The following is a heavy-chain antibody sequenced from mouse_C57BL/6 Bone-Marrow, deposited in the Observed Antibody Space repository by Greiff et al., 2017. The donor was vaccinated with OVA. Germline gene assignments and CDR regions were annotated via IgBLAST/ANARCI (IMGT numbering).Heavy chain of an antibody. J-gene: IGHJ4*01. V-gene: IGHV5-4*01. CDR3: ARDPSLLRYGMDY. D-gene: IGHD1-1*01. CDR1: GFTFSSYA. Sequence: EVKLVESGGGLVKPGGSLKLSCAASGFTFSSYAMSWVRQTPEKRLAWVATISDGGSYTYYPDNVKGRFTISRDNATNNLYLQMSHLKSEDTAMYYCARDPSLLRYGMDYWGQGTSVTVSS. CDR2: ISDGGSYT.